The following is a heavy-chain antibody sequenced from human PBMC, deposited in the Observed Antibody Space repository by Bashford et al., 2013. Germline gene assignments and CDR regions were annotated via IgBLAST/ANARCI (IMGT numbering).Heavy chain of an antibody. D-gene: IGHD2/OR15-2a*01. V-gene: IGHV3-48*02. Sequence: VRQAPGKGLEWIAYVVSGNNIFDYADSVKGRFTVSRDNVKNSVYLEMNGLRDDDTAVYYCARDRNIGVSHGMDVVGPRDHGHRLL. CDR2: VVSGNNIF. CDR3: ARDRNIGVSHGMDV. J-gene: IGHJ6*02.